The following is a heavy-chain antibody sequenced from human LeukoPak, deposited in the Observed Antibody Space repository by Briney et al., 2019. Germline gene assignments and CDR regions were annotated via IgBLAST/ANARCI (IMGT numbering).Heavy chain of an antibody. V-gene: IGHV3-23*01. CDR3: AKDIAVFDY. J-gene: IGHJ4*02. CDR1: GFSFSSYW. D-gene: IGHD6-19*01. CDR2: ISGSGGST. Sequence: PGGSLRLSCAASGFSFSSYWMHWVRQAPGKGLVWVSAISGSGGSTYYADSVRGRFTVSRDNSKNTLYLQMNRLRAEDTAVYYCAKDIAVFDYWGQGTLVTVSS.